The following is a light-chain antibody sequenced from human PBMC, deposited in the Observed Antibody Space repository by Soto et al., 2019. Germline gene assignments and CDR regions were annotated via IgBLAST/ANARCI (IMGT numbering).Light chain of an antibody. CDR2: AAS. V-gene: IGKV1-17*03. CDR3: LQHNRYPLA. Sequence: DIQMTQSPSAMSASVGDRVTITCRASQDIDNVLAWFQQKPGKVPRRLIYAASTLESGVPSRFSGSGSGTEFTLTVISLQPEDFGTYYCLQHNRYPLAFGQGTKVEIK. CDR1: QDIDNV. J-gene: IGKJ1*01.